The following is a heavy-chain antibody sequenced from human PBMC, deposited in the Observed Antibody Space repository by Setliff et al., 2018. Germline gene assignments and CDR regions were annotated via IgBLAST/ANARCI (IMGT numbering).Heavy chain of an antibody. CDR3: ARLIPIAAAMYYFDY. V-gene: IGHV4-61*09. J-gene: IGHJ4*02. CDR2: IDPSGDT. CDR1: GGSISSGSHY. D-gene: IGHD6-13*01. Sequence: PSETLSLTCTVSGGSISSGSHYWTWIRQPTGKRLEWIGHIDPSGDTNYSPSLKSRVTISRDTSKNQLSLELTSVTAADTAVYYWARLIPIAAAMYYFDYWGQGTLVTVSS.